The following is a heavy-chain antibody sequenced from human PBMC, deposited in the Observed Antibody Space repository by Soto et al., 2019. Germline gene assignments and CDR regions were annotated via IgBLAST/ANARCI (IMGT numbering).Heavy chain of an antibody. Sequence: QVQLVQSGAEVKKPGSSVKVSCKASGGTFSSYAISWVRQAPGQGLEWMGGIIPIFGTPNYAQKFQGRVTITADKYTCTGXMELSSLRSEDTAVYYCAKDRGYSYGNYYYYGMDVWGQGTTVTVSS. CDR2: IIPIFGTP. J-gene: IGHJ6*02. D-gene: IGHD5-18*01. V-gene: IGHV1-69*14. CDR3: AKDRGYSYGNYYYYGMDV. CDR1: GGTFSSYA.